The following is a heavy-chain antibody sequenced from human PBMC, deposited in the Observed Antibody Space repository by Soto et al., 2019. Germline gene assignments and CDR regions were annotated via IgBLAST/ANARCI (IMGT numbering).Heavy chain of an antibody. D-gene: IGHD3-9*01. J-gene: IGHJ6*01. V-gene: IGHV1-3*01. CDR3: AGGRLALMAF. CDR2: INAGNGNT. Sequence: QTPGQRTKRMGWINAGNGNTKYSQKFQVRVTITRDTSASTAYMELSSMRSEDTAVYYCAGGRLALMAFWGRGTSV.